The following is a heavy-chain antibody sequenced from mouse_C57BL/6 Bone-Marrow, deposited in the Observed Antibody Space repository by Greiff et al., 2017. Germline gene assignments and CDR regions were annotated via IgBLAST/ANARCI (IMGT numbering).Heavy chain of an antibody. CDR2: RRRKSSNYAT. CDR1: GFTFNTYA. CDR3: VRPYGYEGFAY. V-gene: IGHV10-3*01. J-gene: IGHJ3*01. Sequence: EVKLMESGGGLVQPKGSLKLSCAASGFTFNTYAMHWVRQAPGKGLEWVARRRRKSSNYATYYADSVKYRFTISRDDSQSMLYLQMNNLKTEDTALYDYVRPYGYEGFAYWGQGTLVTVSA. D-gene: IGHD2-2*01.